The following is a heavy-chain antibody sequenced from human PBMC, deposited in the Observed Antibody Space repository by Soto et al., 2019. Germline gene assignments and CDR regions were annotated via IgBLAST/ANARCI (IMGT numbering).Heavy chain of an antibody. CDR3: ASSYSSSWDYYFDY. V-gene: IGHV4-59*01. J-gene: IGHJ4*02. CDR2: IYYSGST. Sequence: LSLTCNVSGGSISSYYWSWIRHPPGKGLEWIGYIYYSGSTNYNPSLKSRVTISVDTSKNQFSLKLSSVTAADTAVYYCASSYSSSWDYYFDYWGQGTLVTVSS. D-gene: IGHD6-13*01. CDR1: GGSISSYY.